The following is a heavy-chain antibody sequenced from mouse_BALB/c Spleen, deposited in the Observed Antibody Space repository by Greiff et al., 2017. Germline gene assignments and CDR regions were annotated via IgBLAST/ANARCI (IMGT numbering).Heavy chain of an antibody. D-gene: IGHD2-14*01. CDR1: GFTFSSYA. V-gene: IGHV5-6-5*01. CDR2: ISSGGST. J-gene: IGHJ4*01. CDR3: ARGGYRYDGMDY. Sequence: VQLKESGGGLVKPGGSLKLSCAASGFTFSSYAMSWVRQTPEKRLEWVASISSGGSTYYPDSVKGRFTISRDNARNILYLQMSSLRSEDTAMYYCARGGYRYDGMDYWGQGTSVTVSS.